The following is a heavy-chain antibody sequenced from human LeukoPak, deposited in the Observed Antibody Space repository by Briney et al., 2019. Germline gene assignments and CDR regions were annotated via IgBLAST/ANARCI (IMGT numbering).Heavy chain of an antibody. D-gene: IGHD3-10*01. CDR2: IYYTGRT. CDR3: ARGVLLWFGELYVSRYYYYMDV. Sequence: TSETLSLTCTVSGGSISSSNYFWGWIRQPPGKGLEWIGNIYYTGRTYYSPSLKSRVTISVDTSKNQFSLKLSSVTAADTAVYYCARGVLLWFGELYVSRYYYYMDVWGKGTTVTVSS. J-gene: IGHJ6*03. V-gene: IGHV4-39*07. CDR1: GGSISSSNYF.